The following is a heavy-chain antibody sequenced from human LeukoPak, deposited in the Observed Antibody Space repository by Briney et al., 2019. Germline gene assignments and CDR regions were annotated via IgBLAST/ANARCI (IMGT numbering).Heavy chain of an antibody. D-gene: IGHD6-19*01. Sequence: PGGSLRLSCAASGFTFSSYSMNWVRQAPGKGLEWVSSISSSSSYIYYADSVKGRFTISRDNAKNSLYLQMNSLRAEDTAVYYCARGRTLDYSSGWSPMRPNYFDYWGQGTLVTVSS. CDR1: GFTFSSYS. J-gene: IGHJ4*02. CDR2: ISSSSSYI. V-gene: IGHV3-21*01. CDR3: ARGRTLDYSSGWSPMRPNYFDY.